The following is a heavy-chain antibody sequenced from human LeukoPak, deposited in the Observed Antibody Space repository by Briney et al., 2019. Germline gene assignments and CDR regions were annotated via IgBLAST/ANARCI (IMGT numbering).Heavy chain of an antibody. V-gene: IGHV4-39*07. D-gene: IGHD6-6*01. CDR3: ARRGFIAARQFDP. Sequence: PSETLSLTCTVSGGSISSSSYYWGWIRQPPGKGLEWIGSIYYSGSTYYNPSLKSRVTISVDTSKNQFSLKLSSVTAADTAVYYCARRGFIAARQFDPWGQGTLVTVSS. J-gene: IGHJ5*02. CDR2: IYYSGST. CDR1: GGSISSSSYY.